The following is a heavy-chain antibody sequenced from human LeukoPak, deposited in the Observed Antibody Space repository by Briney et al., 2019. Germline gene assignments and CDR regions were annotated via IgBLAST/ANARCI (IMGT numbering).Heavy chain of an antibody. Sequence: GRSLRLSCAASGFTFSSYAMSWVRQVPGKGLEWVSGINWNGGRTDYADSVKGRFTISRDNAKNSLFLQMNSLRAEDTALYHCARSGGYSYGSIDYWGQGTLVTVSS. CDR1: GFTFSSYA. J-gene: IGHJ4*02. CDR2: INWNGGRT. CDR3: ARSGGYSYGSIDY. V-gene: IGHV3-20*01. D-gene: IGHD5-18*01.